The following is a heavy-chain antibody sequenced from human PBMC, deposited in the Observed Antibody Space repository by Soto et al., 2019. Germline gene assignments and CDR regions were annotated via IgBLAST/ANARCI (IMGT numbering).Heavy chain of an antibody. J-gene: IGHJ6*02. CDR1: GFTFGLYW. D-gene: IGHD4-17*01. CDR3: ARGPPGKGDYVFGWVWNYYYGMDV. V-gene: IGHV3-7*01. Sequence: PWGSLSLSCASSGFTFGLYWMGWVRQAPGKGLEWVANIKQDGSEKYYVDSVKGRFTISRDNAENSLYLQMNSLRAEDTAVYYCARGPPGKGDYVFGWVWNYYYGMDVWGQGTTVTVSS. CDR2: IKQDGSEK.